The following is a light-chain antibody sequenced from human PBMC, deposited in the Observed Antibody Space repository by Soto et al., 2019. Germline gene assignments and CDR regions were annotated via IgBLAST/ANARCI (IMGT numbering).Light chain of an antibody. CDR1: QRVSSNK. V-gene: IGKV3-20*01. J-gene: IGKJ1*01. CDR3: QQYGASHT. Sequence: VLTQSPGTLSLSPGERATLSCRASQRVSSNKFAWYQKKPGEAHRLLNSSTSNRASGIPDRFRGSGSWTDFTLTINRLEPEDFAFYYCQQYGASHTFGQGTKLEIK. CDR2: STS.